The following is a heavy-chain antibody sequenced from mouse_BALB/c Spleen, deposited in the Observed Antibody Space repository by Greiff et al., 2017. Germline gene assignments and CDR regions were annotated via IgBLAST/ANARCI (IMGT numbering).Heavy chain of an antibody. V-gene: IGHV14-3*02. CDR2: IDPANGNT. CDR1: GFNINDTF. J-gene: IGHJ2*01. CDR3: ARKGYFDY. Sequence: EVQLQQSGAELVKPGASVKLSCTASGFNINDTFMHWVKQRPEQGLEWIGRIDPANGNTKYDPKFQGKATITADTSSNTAYLQLSSLTSEDTAVYYWARKGYFDYWGQGTTLTVSS.